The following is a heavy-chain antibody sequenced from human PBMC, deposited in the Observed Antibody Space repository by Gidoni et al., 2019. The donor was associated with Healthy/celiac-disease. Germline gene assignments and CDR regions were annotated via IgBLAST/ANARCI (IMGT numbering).Heavy chain of an antibody. CDR2: INPSGGST. CDR3: ARDRGSICSGGSCYYHYYGMDV. D-gene: IGHD2-15*01. V-gene: IGHV1-46*01. Sequence: QVQLVQSGAEVKKPGASVKVSCQASGYTFTTYYLHWVRQATGQGLEGMGRINPSGGSTSYEQKFQGRVTMTRDTSTSTVYMELSSLRSEDTAVYYCARDRGSICSGGSCYYHYYGMDVWGQGTTVTVSS. J-gene: IGHJ6*02. CDR1: GYTFTTYY.